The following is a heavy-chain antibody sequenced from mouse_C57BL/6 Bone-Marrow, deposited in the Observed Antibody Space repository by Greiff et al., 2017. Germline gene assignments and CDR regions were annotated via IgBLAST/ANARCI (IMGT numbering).Heavy chain of an antibody. Sequence: EVKVVESGGGLVKPGGSLKLSCAASGFTFSDYGMHWVRQAPEKGLEWVAYISSGSSTIYYADTVKGRFTISRDNAKNTLFLQMTSLRAEDTAMYYCARQGEGSNDWYFDVWGTGTTVTVSS. D-gene: IGHD1-1*01. V-gene: IGHV5-17*01. CDR2: ISSGSSTI. CDR1: GFTFSDYG. J-gene: IGHJ1*03. CDR3: ARQGEGSNDWYFDV.